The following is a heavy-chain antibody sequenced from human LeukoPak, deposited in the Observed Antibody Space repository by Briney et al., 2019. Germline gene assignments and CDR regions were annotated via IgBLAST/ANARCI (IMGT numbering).Heavy chain of an antibody. V-gene: IGHV3-30*18. Sequence: PGGSLRLSRVASVFTFSNYVIHWVRQAPRKGLEWVAVISYDGSNKYYADSVKGRFTISRDNSKNTLYLQMNSLRAEDTAVYYCAKLMSPGGKLLWFGEVEYGMDFWGKGTTVTVSS. CDR3: AKLMSPGGKLLWFGEVEYGMDF. J-gene: IGHJ6*04. CDR2: ISYDGSNK. CDR1: VFTFSNYV. D-gene: IGHD3-10*01.